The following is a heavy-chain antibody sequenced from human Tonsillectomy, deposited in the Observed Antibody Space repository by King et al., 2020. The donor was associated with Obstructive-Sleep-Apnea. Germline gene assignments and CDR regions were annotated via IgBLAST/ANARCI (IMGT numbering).Heavy chain of an antibody. CDR3: ATTGSTTVVTHYWYFDL. CDR2: FDPEDGET. D-gene: IGHD4-23*01. Sequence: VQLVQSGAEVKKPGASLKVSCTVSGYTLTELSMHWVRQAPGKGLEWMGGFDPEDGETIYAQNFQGRVTMTEDTSTDTAYMELSSLRSEDTAVYYYATTGSTTVVTHYWYFDLWGRGTLVTVSS. CDR1: GYTLTELS. V-gene: IGHV1-24*01. J-gene: IGHJ2*01.